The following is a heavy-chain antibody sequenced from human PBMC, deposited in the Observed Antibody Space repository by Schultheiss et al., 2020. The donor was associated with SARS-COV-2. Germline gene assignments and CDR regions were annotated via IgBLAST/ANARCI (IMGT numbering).Heavy chain of an antibody. CDR2: ISYDGSNK. D-gene: IGHD3-10*01. Sequence: GGSLRLSCAASGFTFSSYAMHWVRQAPGKGLEWVAVISYDGSNKYYADSVKGRFTISRDNAKNSLYLQMNSLRAEDTAVYYCARDLSRNYYGSGSLAYFDYWGQGTLVTVSS. CDR3: ARDLSRNYYGSGSLAYFDY. CDR1: GFTFSSYA. J-gene: IGHJ4*02. V-gene: IGHV3-30*07.